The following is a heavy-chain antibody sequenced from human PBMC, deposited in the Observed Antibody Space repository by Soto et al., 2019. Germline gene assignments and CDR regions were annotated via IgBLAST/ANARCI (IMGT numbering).Heavy chain of an antibody. CDR1: GFIFSSYG. V-gene: IGHV3-30*18. J-gene: IGHJ6*02. CDR2: ISYDGSNK. D-gene: IGHD4-17*01. CDR3: AKDGQLRWYNNYYYGMDV. Sequence: PGGSLRLSCVVSGFIFSSYGMHWVRQAPGKGLEWVAVISYDGSNKYYADSVKGRFTISRDNSKNTLYLQMNSLRAEDTAVYYCAKDGQLRWYNNYYYGMDVWGQGTTVTVSS.